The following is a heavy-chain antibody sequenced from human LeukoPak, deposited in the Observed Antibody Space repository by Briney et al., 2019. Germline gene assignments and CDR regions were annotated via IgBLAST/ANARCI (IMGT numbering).Heavy chain of an antibody. D-gene: IGHD3-22*01. CDR3: ASDSSGYHSIDY. V-gene: IGHV3-23*01. CDR2: ISGSGGST. Sequence: GGSLRLSCAASGFTFSSYAMSWVRQAPGKRLEWVSAISGSGGSTYYADSVKGRFTISRDNSKNTLYLQMNSLRAEDTAVYYCASDSSGYHSIDYWGQGTLVTVSS. CDR1: GFTFSSYA. J-gene: IGHJ4*02.